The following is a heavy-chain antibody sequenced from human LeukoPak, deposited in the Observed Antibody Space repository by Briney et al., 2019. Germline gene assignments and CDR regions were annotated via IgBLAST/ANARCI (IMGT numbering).Heavy chain of an antibody. Sequence: GASVKVSCKASGYTFTTYGINWVRQAPGQGLEWMGWINPNNGGAHYAPKFQGRVTMTTDTSITTAYMELSRLKFDDTAVYYCARNDGVVWGQGTLVTVSS. CDR3: ARNDGVV. CDR2: INPNNGGA. J-gene: IGHJ4*02. D-gene: IGHD3-3*01. V-gene: IGHV1-2*02. CDR1: GYTFTTYG.